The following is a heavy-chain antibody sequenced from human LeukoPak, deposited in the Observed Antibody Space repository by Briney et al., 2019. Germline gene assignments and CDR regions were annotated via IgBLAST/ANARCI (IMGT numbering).Heavy chain of an antibody. V-gene: IGHV3-7*01. D-gene: IGHD6-19*01. CDR1: GFTFSSYW. CDR2: IKQDGSEK. Sequence: PGGSLRLSCAASGFTFSSYWMSWVRQAPGKGLEWVANIKQDGSEKYYVDSVKGRFTISRDNAKNSLYLQMNSLRAEDTAVYYCARGMAVAGTYCPNYYMDVWGKGTTVTVSS. CDR3: ARGMAVAGTYCPNYYMDV. J-gene: IGHJ6*03.